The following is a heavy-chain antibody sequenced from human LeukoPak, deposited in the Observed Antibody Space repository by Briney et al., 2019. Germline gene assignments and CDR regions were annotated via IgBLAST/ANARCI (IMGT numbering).Heavy chain of an antibody. CDR3: ARSAVSYKYYFYGVDV. J-gene: IGHJ6*02. CDR1: RGFFIDYA. Sequence: GGSLRLSCEVPRGFFIDYAMHWVRQTPAKGLELLAVISYDDGVSYYGESVNGRFTISRDTSKSKLFLQMNTLRPDDTAQYYCARSAVSYKYYFYGVDVWGLGTSVIVSS. V-gene: IGHV3-30*03. CDR2: ISYDDGVS. D-gene: IGHD5-24*01.